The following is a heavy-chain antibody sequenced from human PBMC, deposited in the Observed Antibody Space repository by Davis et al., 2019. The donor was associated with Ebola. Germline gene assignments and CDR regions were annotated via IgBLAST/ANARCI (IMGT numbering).Heavy chain of an antibody. V-gene: IGHV4-59*01. CDR2: LSYSGSI. J-gene: IGHJ4*02. CDR3: AGGPESSDFWSGSYFDY. CDR1: GGSISGYS. Sequence: SETLTLTCTVSGGSISGYSWTWIRQSPGKGLEWIVYLSYSGSISYNPSLKSRVTISIDTPNSQFSLKLSSVTAADTAVYYCAGGPESSDFWSGSYFDYWGQGTLVTVSS. D-gene: IGHD3-3*01.